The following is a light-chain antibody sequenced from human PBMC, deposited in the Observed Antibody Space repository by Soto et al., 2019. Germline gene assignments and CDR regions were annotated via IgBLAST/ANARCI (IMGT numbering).Light chain of an antibody. Sequence: EIVLTQSPASLSLSPGERATLSCRASQSVDSYLVWYQQKPGQAPRLLIFGASNRATGIPARFSGSGSETNFTLTINSLEPDDFGVYYCQQRDSWPLTFGQGTRLEIK. CDR2: GAS. CDR3: QQRDSWPLT. CDR1: QSVDSY. V-gene: IGKV3-11*01. J-gene: IGKJ5*01.